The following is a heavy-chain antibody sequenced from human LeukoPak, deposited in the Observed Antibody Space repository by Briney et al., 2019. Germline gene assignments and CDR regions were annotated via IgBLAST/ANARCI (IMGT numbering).Heavy chain of an antibody. Sequence: ASVKVSCKASGYTFTSYGISWVRQAPGQGLEWMGWFSAYNGNTNYAQKLQGRVTMTTDTSTSTAYMELRSLRSDDTAVYYCARDLGVVTIFGVVPIDYWGQGTLVTVSS. CDR1: GYTFTSYG. V-gene: IGHV1-18*01. J-gene: IGHJ4*02. CDR2: FSAYNGNT. D-gene: IGHD3-3*01. CDR3: ARDLGVVTIFGVVPIDY.